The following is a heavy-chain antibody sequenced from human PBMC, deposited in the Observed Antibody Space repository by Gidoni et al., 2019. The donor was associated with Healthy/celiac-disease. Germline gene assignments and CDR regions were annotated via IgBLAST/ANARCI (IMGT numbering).Heavy chain of an antibody. CDR1: GFPFISYA. D-gene: IGHD3-16*01. CDR2: ISCSGGST. Sequence: EVQLLESGGGLVQPGGSLRLSCAASGFPFISYAMRWVRPAPGKGLEWGSAISCSGGSTYYADPVKGRFTISRDNSKNTLYLQMNSLRAEDTAVYYCAKDLSWASTYGMDVWGQGTTVTVSS. V-gene: IGHV3-23*01. CDR3: AKDLSWASTYGMDV. J-gene: IGHJ6*02.